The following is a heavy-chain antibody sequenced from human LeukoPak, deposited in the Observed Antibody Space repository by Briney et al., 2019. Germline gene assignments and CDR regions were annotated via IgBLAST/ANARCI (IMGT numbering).Heavy chain of an antibody. Sequence: PGGSLRLSCATCGFTFVGNAMSWVRQAPGKGLEWVSGVSGSDGSSHYADSVKGRFTISVDNSKNTLHLQMNSLRAEDTAVYYCAKGGLGGYNAVFDHWGQGTLVTVSS. V-gene: IGHV3-23*01. J-gene: IGHJ4*02. CDR2: VSGSDGSS. CDR1: GFTFVGNA. CDR3: AKGGLGGYNAVFDH. D-gene: IGHD5-24*01.